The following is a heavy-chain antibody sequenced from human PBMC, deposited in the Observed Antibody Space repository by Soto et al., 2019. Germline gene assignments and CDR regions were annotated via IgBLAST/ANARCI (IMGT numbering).Heavy chain of an antibody. J-gene: IGHJ4*02. Sequence: GASVKVSCKASGYTFTSYYMHWVRQAPGQGLEWMGIINPSGGSTSYAQKFQGRVTMTRDTSTSTVYMELSSLRSEDTAVYYCASPSGSYFAFDYWGQGTLVTVSS. CDR3: ASPSGSYFAFDY. CDR1: GYTFTSYY. CDR2: INPSGGST. D-gene: IGHD3-10*01. V-gene: IGHV1-46*03.